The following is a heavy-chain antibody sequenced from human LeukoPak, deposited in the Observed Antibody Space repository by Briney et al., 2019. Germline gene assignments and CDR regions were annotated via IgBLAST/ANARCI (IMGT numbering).Heavy chain of an antibody. CDR1: GFTFSSYA. Sequence: GGSLRLSCAASGFTFSSYAMHWVRQPPGRGLEWVADIKQDGSATYYMDSVKGRFTISRDNAKNSLYLQMNSLRGEDTAVYYCALLVRQPGIDSWGQGALVTVSS. V-gene: IGHV3-7*01. J-gene: IGHJ4*02. D-gene: IGHD4/OR15-4a*01. CDR3: ALLVRQPGIDS. CDR2: IKQDGSAT.